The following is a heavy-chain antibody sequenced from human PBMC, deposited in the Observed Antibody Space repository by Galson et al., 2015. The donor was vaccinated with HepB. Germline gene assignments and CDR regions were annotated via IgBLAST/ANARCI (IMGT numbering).Heavy chain of an antibody. D-gene: IGHD2-21*02. CDR3: AKTLPYCGGDCYIYDAFDI. CDR1: GFTFSSYA. Sequence: SLRLSCAASGFTFSSYAMSWVRQAPGKGLEWVSAISGSGGSTYYADSVKGRFTISRDNSKNTLYLQMNSLRAEDTAVYYCAKTLPYCGGDCYIYDAFDIWGQGTMVTVSS. CDR2: ISGSGGST. V-gene: IGHV3-23*01. J-gene: IGHJ3*02.